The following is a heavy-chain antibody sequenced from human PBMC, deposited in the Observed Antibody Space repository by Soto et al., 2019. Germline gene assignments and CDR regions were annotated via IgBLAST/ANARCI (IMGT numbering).Heavy chain of an antibody. V-gene: IGHV4-59*01. CDR3: AGFSGGTYLFDL. D-gene: IGHD1-26*01. CDR1: DGSISSYY. Sequence: SETLSLTCTVCDGSISSYYWSWIRQPPGEGLEWIGSIYGTGTTNYSPSLMTRGTISRDMSKNQFYLGLSSVLAADTAVYYCAGFSGGTYLFDLWGKGTPVTVSS. J-gene: IGHJ5*02. CDR2: IYGTGTT.